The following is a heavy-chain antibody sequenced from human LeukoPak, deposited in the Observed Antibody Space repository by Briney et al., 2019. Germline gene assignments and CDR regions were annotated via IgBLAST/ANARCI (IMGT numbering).Heavy chain of an antibody. CDR2: IRYDGSNK. V-gene: IGHV3-30*02. D-gene: IGHD6-6*01. J-gene: IGHJ4*02. CDR1: XXTXSSYX. CDR3: AKVTSIAAPQRDY. Sequence: SXXTXSSYXXXXXRQAPGXXXXWXAFIRYDGSNKYYADSVKGRFTISRDNSKNTLYLQMNSLRAEDTAVYYCAKVTSIAAPQRDYWGQGTLVTVSS.